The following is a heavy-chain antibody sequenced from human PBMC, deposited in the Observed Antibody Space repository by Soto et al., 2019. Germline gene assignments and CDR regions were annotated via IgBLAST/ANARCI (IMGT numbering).Heavy chain of an antibody. D-gene: IGHD6-6*01. CDR3: ASDRSTSSSELAN. V-gene: IGHV1-18*01. CDR1: GYTSTNYG. J-gene: IGHJ4*02. CDR2: ISAYNGDT. Sequence: GASVKVSCKASGYTSTNYGITWVRQAPGQGLEWMGWISAYNGDTSYAHNLQGRVTMTTDSSTSTAYMELRSLRSDDTAVYFCASDRSTSSSELANWGQGSLVTVSS.